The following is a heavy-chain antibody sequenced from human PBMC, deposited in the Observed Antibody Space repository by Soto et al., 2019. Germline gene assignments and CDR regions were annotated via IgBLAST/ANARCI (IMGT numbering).Heavy chain of an antibody. V-gene: IGHV1-18*01. J-gene: IGHJ4*02. CDR2: ISAYNGNT. Sequence: ASVKVSCKASGYTFTSYGISWVRQAPGQGLEWMGWISAYNGNTNYAQKLQGRVTMTTDTSTSTAYMELRSLRSDDTAVYYCAREVLEYSGYEPSQIDYWGQGTLVTVSS. D-gene: IGHD5-12*01. CDR1: GYTFTSYG. CDR3: AREVLEYSGYEPSQIDY.